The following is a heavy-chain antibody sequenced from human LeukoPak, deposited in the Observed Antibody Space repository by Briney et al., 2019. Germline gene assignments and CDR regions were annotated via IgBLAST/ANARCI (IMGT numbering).Heavy chain of an antibody. CDR1: GFTFSGSA. CDR3: TRQGSLANYYDSSGYYYFDY. Sequence: PGGSLRLSCAASGFTFSGSAMHWVCQASGKGLEWVGRIRSKANSYATAYAASVKGRFTISRDDSKNTAYLQMNSLKTEDTAVYYCTRQGSLANYYDSSGYYYFDYWGQGTLVTVSS. J-gene: IGHJ4*02. D-gene: IGHD3-22*01. V-gene: IGHV3-73*01. CDR2: IRSKANSYAT.